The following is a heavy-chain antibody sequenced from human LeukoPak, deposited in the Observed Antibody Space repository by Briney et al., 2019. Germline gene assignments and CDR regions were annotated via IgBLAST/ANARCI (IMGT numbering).Heavy chain of an antibody. Sequence: SETLSLTCTVSGGAISGHYWSRIRQPPGKELEWIGFMFYSGNTNYNPSLKSRVSISVDTSKNQFSLGLSSATAADTAVYYCARTALGYCSSCPPGYRYYYYMDVWGKGTTVTVSS. CDR3: ARTALGYCSSCPPGYRYYYYMDV. D-gene: IGHD2-2*01. CDR2: MFYSGNT. J-gene: IGHJ6*03. V-gene: IGHV4-59*11. CDR1: GGAISGHY.